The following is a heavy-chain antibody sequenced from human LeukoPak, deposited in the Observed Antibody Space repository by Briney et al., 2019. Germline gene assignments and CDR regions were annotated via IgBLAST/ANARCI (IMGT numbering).Heavy chain of an antibody. V-gene: IGHV3-21*01. CDR1: GFTFSSYS. D-gene: IGHD1-26*01. J-gene: IGHJ4*02. CDR2: ISSSSSYI. Sequence: GGSLRLSYAASGFTFSSYSMNWVRQAPGKGLEWVSSISSSSSYIYYADSVKGRFTISRDNAKNSLYLQMNSLRAEDTAVYYCARDGIILGSGWWELSGEQGFDYWGQGTLVTVSS. CDR3: ARDGIILGSGWWELSGEQGFDY.